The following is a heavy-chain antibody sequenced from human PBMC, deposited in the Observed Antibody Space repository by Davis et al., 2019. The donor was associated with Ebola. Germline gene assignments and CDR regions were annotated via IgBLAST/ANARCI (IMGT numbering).Heavy chain of an antibody. Sequence: GGSLRLSYAASGFTFSSYWMSWVRQAPGKGLEWVAHMKHDGSEKYYVDSVKGRFTISRDNAKNSLYLQMNSLRAEDTAVYYCARDFTIFGVVIALVYWGQGTLVTVSS. CDR2: MKHDGSEK. CDR3: ARDFTIFGVVIALVY. J-gene: IGHJ4*02. CDR1: GFTFSSYW. D-gene: IGHD3-3*01. V-gene: IGHV3-7*01.